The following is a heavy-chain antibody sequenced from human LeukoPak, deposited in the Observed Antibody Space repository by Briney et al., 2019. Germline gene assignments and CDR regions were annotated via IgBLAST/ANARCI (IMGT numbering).Heavy chain of an antibody. J-gene: IGHJ4*02. CDR3: ARYYCSDGTCYSFDY. D-gene: IGHD2-15*01. V-gene: IGHV4-61*05. CDR1: GGSIRSSSYF. Sequence: SETLSLTCTVSGGSIRSSSYFWSWIRQPPGKGLEWIGYIYYTGSTTYHPSLKSRVTISVDTSKSQFSLKLTSVTAADTAVYYCARYYCSDGTCYSFDYWGQGTLVTVSS. CDR2: IYYTGST.